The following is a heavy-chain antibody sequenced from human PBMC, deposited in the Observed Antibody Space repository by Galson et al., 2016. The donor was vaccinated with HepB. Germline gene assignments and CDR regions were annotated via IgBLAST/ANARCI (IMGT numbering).Heavy chain of an antibody. CDR3: ARDFRLAAGGTSYFHH. CDR2: ISTHSGKT. D-gene: IGHD3-16*01. CDR1: GYTFTSYG. V-gene: IGHV1-18*01. Sequence: SCKASGYTFTSYGVSWVRQAPGQGLEWMGWISTHSGKTYYSQKFQDRVTLTTDTSTSTVYMELKSLRKDDAAVYYCARDFRLAAGGTSYFHHWGQGTLVTVSS. J-gene: IGHJ1*01.